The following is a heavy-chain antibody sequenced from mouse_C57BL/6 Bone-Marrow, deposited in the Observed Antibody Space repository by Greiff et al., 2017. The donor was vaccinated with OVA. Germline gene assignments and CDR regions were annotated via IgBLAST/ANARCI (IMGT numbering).Heavy chain of an antibody. V-gene: IGHV1-82*01. CDR2: IYPGDGDT. D-gene: IGHD2-5*01. CDR3: ARSLAYYSNWAWFAY. CDR1: GYAFSSSW. J-gene: IGHJ3*01. Sequence: QVHVKQSGPELVKPGASVKISCKASGYAFSSSWMNWVKQRPGKGLEWIGRIYPGDGDTNYNGKFKGQATLTADNSSSTAYMQLTSLTSEDSAVYFCARSLAYYSNWAWFAYWGQGTLVTVSA.